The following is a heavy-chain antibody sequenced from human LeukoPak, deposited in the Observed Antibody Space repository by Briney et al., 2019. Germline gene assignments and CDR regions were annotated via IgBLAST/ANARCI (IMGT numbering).Heavy chain of an antibody. V-gene: IGHV1-18*01. D-gene: IGHD3-3*01. CDR2: ISAYNGNT. Sequence: ASVKVSCKASGYTFTSYGISWVRQAPGQGLEWMGWISAYNGNTNYAQKFQGRVTITADESTSTAYMELSSLRSEDTAVYYCARGSDYDFWSGPSAFDIWGQGTMVTVSS. CDR1: GYTFTSYG. CDR3: ARGSDYDFWSGPSAFDI. J-gene: IGHJ3*02.